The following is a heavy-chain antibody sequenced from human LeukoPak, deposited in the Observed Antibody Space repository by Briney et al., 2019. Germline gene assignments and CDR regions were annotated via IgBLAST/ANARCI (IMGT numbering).Heavy chain of an antibody. CDR3: ARDRETFGVVILAGYYYYGMDV. CDR1: GYTFTSHY. V-gene: IGHV1-46*01. D-gene: IGHD3-3*01. J-gene: IGHJ6*02. Sequence: ASVKVSCKASGYTFTSHYMHWVRQAPGQGLEWMGIINPSGGSTSYAQKFQGRVTMTTDTSTSTAYMELRSLRSDDTAVYYCARDRETFGVVILAGYYYYGMDVWGQGTTVTVSS. CDR2: INPSGGST.